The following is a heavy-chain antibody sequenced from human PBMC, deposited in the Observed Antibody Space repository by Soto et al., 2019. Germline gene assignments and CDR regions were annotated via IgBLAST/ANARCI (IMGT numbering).Heavy chain of an antibody. CDR2: IIPAIGTP. Sequence: QVQLVQSGSEVKKPGSSVKVSCKVSGGTFSSFAISWVRQAPGQGLEWIGGIIPAIGTPDHAPKFRGRVTIPADEPTSTAYLELSSLTSSDTAAYFCARDYGRQAPGLWGQGTKVTVSS. V-gene: IGHV1-69*01. D-gene: IGHD3-10*01. CDR1: GGTFSSFA. J-gene: IGHJ3*01. CDR3: ARDYGRQAPGL.